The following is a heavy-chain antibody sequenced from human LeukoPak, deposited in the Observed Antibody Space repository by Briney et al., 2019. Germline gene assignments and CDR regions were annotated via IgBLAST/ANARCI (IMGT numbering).Heavy chain of an antibody. D-gene: IGHD3-3*01. J-gene: IGHJ4*02. CDR2: IWYDGSNK. CDR1: GFTFSDYG. CDR3: ARGLRLLEWLPFDY. Sequence: GGSLRLSCAPSGFTFSDYGMHWVRQAPGKGLEWVAVIWYDGSNKYYAGSVKGRFTISRDNLKNTLHLQMNSLRAEDTAIYYCARGLRLLEWLPFDYWGQGTLVAVSS. V-gene: IGHV3-33*01.